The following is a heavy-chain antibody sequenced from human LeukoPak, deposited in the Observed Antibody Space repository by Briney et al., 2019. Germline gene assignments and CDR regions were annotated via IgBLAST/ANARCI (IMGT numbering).Heavy chain of an antibody. Sequence: PGRSLRLSCAASGFTFSSYGMHWVRQAPGKGLEWVAVISYDGSNKYYADSVKGRFTISRDNSKNTLYLQMNSLRAEDTAVYYCAHMYSSGWYGNYWGQGTLVTVSS. CDR1: GFTFSSYG. V-gene: IGHV3-30*03. J-gene: IGHJ4*02. D-gene: IGHD6-19*01. CDR2: ISYDGSNK. CDR3: AHMYSSGWYGNY.